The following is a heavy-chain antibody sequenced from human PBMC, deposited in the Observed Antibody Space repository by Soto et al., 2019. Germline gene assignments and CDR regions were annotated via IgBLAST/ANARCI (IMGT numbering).Heavy chain of an antibody. V-gene: IGHV4-31*03. CDR2: IYYSGST. CDR1: GGSIVSGGYY. J-gene: IGHJ4*02. CDR3: ARGAPYYYDSSGYSPVFDY. D-gene: IGHD3-22*01. Sequence: RSETLSLTCTVSGGSIVSGGYYCSCIREHPWNGLEWIGYIYYSGSTYYNPSLKSRVTISVDTSKNQFSLKLSSVTAADTAVYYCARGAPYYYDSSGYSPVFDYWGQGTLVTVSS.